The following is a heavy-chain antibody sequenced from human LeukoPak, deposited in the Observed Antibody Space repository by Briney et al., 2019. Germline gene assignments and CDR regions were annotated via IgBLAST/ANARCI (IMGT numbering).Heavy chain of an antibody. J-gene: IGHJ4*02. D-gene: IGHD3-22*01. CDR3: ARAPKYYYDSSGHYFDY. CDR1: XGSFXGXX. CDR2: IXHSGXT. V-gene: IGHV4-34*01. Sequence: SETLSLTCAVYXGSFXGXXXXXXXXXPGXXXXWXGEIXHSGXTNYNPSLKSRVTISVDTSKNQFSLKLSSVTAADTAVYYCARAPKYYYDSSGHYFDYWGQGTLVTVSS.